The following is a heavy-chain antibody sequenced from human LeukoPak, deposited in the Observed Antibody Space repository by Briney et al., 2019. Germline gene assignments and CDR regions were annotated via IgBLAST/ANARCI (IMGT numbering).Heavy chain of an antibody. CDR3: AKEEGSSWYQLDY. Sequence: GGSLRLSCVASGFTFSVFAMSWVRQAPGKGLEWVSAISGSGGSTYYADSVKGRFTISRDNSKNTLYLQMNSLRAEDTAVYYCAKEEGSSWYQLDYWGQGTLVTVSS. J-gene: IGHJ4*02. CDR1: GFTFSVFA. V-gene: IGHV3-23*01. D-gene: IGHD6-13*01. CDR2: ISGSGGST.